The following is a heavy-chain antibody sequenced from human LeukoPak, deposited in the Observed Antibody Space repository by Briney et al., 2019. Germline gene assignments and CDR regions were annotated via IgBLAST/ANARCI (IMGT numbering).Heavy chain of an antibody. Sequence: ASVKVSCKASGYTFTIYYMHWVRQAPGQGLEWMGWINPNSGATTYAQRFQGRVTMTRDTSISTAYMELSGLTSDDTGVYYCARNPPYCTSTDCYNDYWGQGILVTVSS. V-gene: IGHV1-2*02. J-gene: IGHJ4*02. CDR2: INPNSGAT. CDR3: ARNPPYCTSTDCYNDY. D-gene: IGHD2-2*02. CDR1: GYTFTIYY.